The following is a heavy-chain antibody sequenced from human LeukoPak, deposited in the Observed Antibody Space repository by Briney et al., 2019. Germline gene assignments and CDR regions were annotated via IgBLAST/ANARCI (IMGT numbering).Heavy chain of an antibody. Sequence: PGGSLRLSCAASGFTVSSNYMSWVRQAPGKGLEWVSVIYSGGSTYYADSVKGRFTISRDNSKNTLYLQMNSLRAEDTAVYYCARDVYTGTAGAFDIWGQGTMVTVPS. V-gene: IGHV3-66*01. J-gene: IGHJ3*02. CDR1: GFTVSSNY. D-gene: IGHD1-1*01. CDR2: IYSGGST. CDR3: ARDVYTGTAGAFDI.